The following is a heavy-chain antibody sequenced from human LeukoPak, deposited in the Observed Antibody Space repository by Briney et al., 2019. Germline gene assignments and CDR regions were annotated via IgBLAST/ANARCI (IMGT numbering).Heavy chain of an antibody. J-gene: IGHJ4*02. Sequence: SETLSLTCTVSGGFVSSNGYFWNWIRQPPGKGLEWIGYIYNRGSTNYNPSLKSRVTISVDTSKNQFSLKLSSVTAADTAVYYCARAKVTTWDFDYWGQGTLVTVSS. CDR1: GGFVSSNGYF. D-gene: IGHD4-17*01. CDR2: IYNRGST. V-gene: IGHV4-61*08. CDR3: ARAKVTTWDFDY.